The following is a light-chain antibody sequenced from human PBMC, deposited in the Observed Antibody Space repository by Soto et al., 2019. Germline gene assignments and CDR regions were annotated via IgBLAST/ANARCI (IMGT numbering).Light chain of an antibody. Sequence: QSALTQPPSVSAAPRQKVTIYCSGSSPNIGNNHVSWYRQLPGTAPKLLIYDNNKRPSGIPDRFSGSKSGTSATLGITGLQTGDEADYYCGTWDSSLSAWVFGGGTKLTVL. CDR2: DNN. CDR1: SPNIGNNH. V-gene: IGLV1-51*01. J-gene: IGLJ3*02. CDR3: GTWDSSLSAWV.